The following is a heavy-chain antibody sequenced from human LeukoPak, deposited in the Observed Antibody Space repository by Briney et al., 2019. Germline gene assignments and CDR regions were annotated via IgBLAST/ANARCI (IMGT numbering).Heavy chain of an antibody. V-gene: IGHV3-66*01. CDR3: ASDRGYGGNSGDY. CDR1: GLTVSNNY. D-gene: IGHD4-23*01. J-gene: IGHJ4*02. CDR2: MHSDDTT. Sequence: GGSLNLSVEASGLTVSNNYITWVGQAPGKGLEWVSVMHSDDTTYYADSVKGRFTISRDNFKNTLYLQMNTLRVEDTGVYYCASDRGYGGNSGDYWGQGTLVSVSS.